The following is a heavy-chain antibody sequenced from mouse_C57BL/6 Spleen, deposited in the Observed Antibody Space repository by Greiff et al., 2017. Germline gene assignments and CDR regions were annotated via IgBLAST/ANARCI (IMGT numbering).Heavy chain of an antibody. J-gene: IGHJ4*01. Sequence: QVQLQQSGAELVRPGTSVKMSCKASGYTFTNYWIGWAKQRPGHGLEWIGDIYPGGGYTNYNEKFKGKATLTANKSSSTAYMQFRSLTSEDSAIYYCATYGYDAFYAMDYWGQGTSVTVSS. CDR2: IYPGGGYT. V-gene: IGHV1-63*01. D-gene: IGHD2-2*01. CDR1: GYTFTNYW. CDR3: ATYGYDAFYAMDY.